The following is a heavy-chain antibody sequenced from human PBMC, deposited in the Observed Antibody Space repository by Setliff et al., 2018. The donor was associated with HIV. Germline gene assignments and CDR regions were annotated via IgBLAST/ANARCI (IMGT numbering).Heavy chain of an antibody. CDR1: GFSIGNFYY. CDR2: MYPNGRT. V-gene: IGHV4-38-2*02. D-gene: IGHD1-1*01. Sequence: SETLSLTCNVSGFSIGNFYYWGWVRQPPGKGLEWVGSMYPNGRTYYNPSVKSRVTISVDTSKDQFFLKLSSVTAADTAMYYCATPHREREDDAFDIWGQGTKVTVSS. J-gene: IGHJ3*02. CDR3: ATPHREREDDAFDI.